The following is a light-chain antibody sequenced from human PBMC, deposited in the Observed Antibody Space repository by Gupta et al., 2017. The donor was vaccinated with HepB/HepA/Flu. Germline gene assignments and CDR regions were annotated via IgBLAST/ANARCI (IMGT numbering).Light chain of an antibody. J-gene: IGLJ2*01. CDR1: SSDVGGYNF. V-gene: IGLV2-14*03. Sequence: QSALTQPDSVSGSPGQSITISCTGTSSDVGGYNFVSWYQHHPGKAPTLMIYDASNRPAGVSNRFSGSKSGNTASLTISGLQAEDEADYYCSSYTSSNTVIFGGGTKLTVL. CDR2: DAS. CDR3: SSYTSSNTVI.